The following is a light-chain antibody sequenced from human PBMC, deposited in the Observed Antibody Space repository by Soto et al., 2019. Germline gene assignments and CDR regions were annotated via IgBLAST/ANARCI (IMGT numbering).Light chain of an antibody. Sequence: IVLTQSPATLSLSPGERATLSCRASESVGNYLAWYQEKPGQAPRLLIYDASNRATGIPPRFSGSGSGTDFTLTISSLEPEDFAVYYCQQRSSWPPPTFGGGTKVDI. CDR1: ESVGNY. CDR3: QQRSSWPPPT. V-gene: IGKV3-11*01. J-gene: IGKJ4*01. CDR2: DAS.